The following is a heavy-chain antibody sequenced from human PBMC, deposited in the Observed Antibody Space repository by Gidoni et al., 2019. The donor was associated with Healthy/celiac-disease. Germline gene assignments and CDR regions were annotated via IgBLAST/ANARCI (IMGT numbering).Heavy chain of an antibody. V-gene: IGHV4-59*01. CDR2: IYYSGST. Sequence: QVQLQESGPGLVKPSATLSLTCTVSGGSISSYYWSWIRQPPGKGLEWIGYIYYSGSTNYNPSLKSRVTISVDTSKNQFSLKLSSVTAADTAVYYCARESYGSGVYGMDVWGQGTTVTVSS. CDR1: GGSISSYY. CDR3: ARESYGSGVYGMDV. J-gene: IGHJ6*02. D-gene: IGHD3-10*01.